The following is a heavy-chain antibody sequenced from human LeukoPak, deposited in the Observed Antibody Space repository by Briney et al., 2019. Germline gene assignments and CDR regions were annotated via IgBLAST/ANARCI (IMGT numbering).Heavy chain of an antibody. D-gene: IGHD3-10*01. CDR1: GYTFTSYD. J-gene: IGHJ6*02. CDR2: INPNSGGT. CDR3: ARDVVGFGESPRLYYYYYGMDV. V-gene: IGHV1-2*06. Sequence: GASVKVSCEASGYTFTSYDINWVRQATGQGLEWMGRINPNSGGTNYAQKFQGRVTMTRDTSISTAYMELSRLRSDDTAVYYCARDVVGFGESPRLYYYYYGMDVWGQGTTVTVSS.